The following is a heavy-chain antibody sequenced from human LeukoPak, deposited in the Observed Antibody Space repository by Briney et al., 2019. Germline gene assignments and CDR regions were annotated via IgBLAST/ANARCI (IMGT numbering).Heavy chain of an antibody. CDR3: VRRQHYGDPH. J-gene: IGHJ4*02. V-gene: IGHV4-39*01. CDR1: GDSLRNSGSY. Sequence: PETLSLTCTVSGDSLRNSGSYWVWNRQPSGKGLEWIGSIYYDGTTYHNPSLKSRVIISADTSKSQFSLKMISVTAADTAVYWCVRRQHYGDPHWGQGTLVTVST. CDR2: IYYDGTT. D-gene: IGHD4-17*01.